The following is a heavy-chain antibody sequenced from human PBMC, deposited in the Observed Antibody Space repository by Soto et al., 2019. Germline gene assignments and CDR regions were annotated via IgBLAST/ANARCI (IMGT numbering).Heavy chain of an antibody. V-gene: IGHV3-30*18. CDR1: GFDFIYYA. CDR3: AKDEGVGGTLGLFDY. Sequence: QVQLVESGGGAVQPGESLRLSCGASGFDFIYYAMHWVRQAPGKGLESVAVMSSDGSKIHHTDSVKGRYTISRDNSKNTLYLHMNSLRKEDTAVYFCAKDEGVGGTLGLFDYWGQGTLVSVSS. D-gene: IGHD1-26*01. J-gene: IGHJ4*02. CDR2: MSSDGSKI.